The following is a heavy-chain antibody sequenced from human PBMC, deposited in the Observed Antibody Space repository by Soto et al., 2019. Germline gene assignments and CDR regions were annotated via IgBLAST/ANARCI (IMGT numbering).Heavy chain of an antibody. Sequence: PGGSLRLSCAASGFTFSSYAMSWVRQAPGKGLEWVSAISGSGGSTYYADSVKGRFTISRDNSKNTLYLQMNSLRAEDTAVYYCAKDSDYDYIWGSYRYTPSGAFDIWGQGTMVTVSS. V-gene: IGHV3-23*01. CDR3: AKDSDYDYIWGSYRYTPSGAFDI. D-gene: IGHD3-16*02. CDR1: GFTFSSYA. J-gene: IGHJ3*02. CDR2: ISGSGGST.